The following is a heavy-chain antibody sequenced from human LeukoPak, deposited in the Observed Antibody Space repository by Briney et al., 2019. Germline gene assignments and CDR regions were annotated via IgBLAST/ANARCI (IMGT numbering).Heavy chain of an antibody. CDR1: GYSFTTYW. Sequence: GASLQISCKGSGYSFTTYWIGWVRQMPGKGLEWMGIIYPGDSDTRYSPSFQGQVTISADKSINTAYLQWSSLKASDTAMYYCATLTGNWDPLDYWGQGTLVTVSS. V-gene: IGHV5-51*01. CDR2: IYPGDSDT. J-gene: IGHJ4*02. CDR3: ATLTGNWDPLDY. D-gene: IGHD7-27*01.